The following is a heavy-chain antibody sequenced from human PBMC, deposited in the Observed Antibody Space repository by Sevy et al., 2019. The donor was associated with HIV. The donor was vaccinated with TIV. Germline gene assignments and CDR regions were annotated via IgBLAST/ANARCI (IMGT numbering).Heavy chain of an antibody. J-gene: IGHJ4*02. CDR1: GFTFSKYW. Sequence: GGSLRLSCAASGFTFSKYWMGWVRRAPGKGLEWVANIKHDAGQKDYVDSVKGRFTISRDNAKNSLYLQMNSLRAEDTAVYFCARDDGNYYFHYWGQGTLVTVSS. CDR3: ARDDGNYYFHY. D-gene: IGHD1-7*01. CDR2: IKHDAGQK. V-gene: IGHV3-7*01.